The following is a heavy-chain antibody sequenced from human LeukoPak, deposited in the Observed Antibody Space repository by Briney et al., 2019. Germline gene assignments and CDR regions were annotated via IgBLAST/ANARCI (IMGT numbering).Heavy chain of an antibody. J-gene: IGHJ4*02. CDR2: ISAYNGNT. CDR3: ARGGTYYYDSSGYYEALDC. D-gene: IGHD3-22*01. Sequence: ASVKVSGKASGYTFTSYGISWVRQAPGQGLEWMGWISAYNGNTNYAQKLQGRVTMTTDTSTSTAYMELRSLRSDDTAVYYCARGGTYYYDSSGYYEALDCWGQGTLVTVSS. V-gene: IGHV1-18*01. CDR1: GYTFTSYG.